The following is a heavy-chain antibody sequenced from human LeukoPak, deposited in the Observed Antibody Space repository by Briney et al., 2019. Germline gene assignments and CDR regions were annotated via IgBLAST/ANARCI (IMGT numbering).Heavy chain of an antibody. CDR3: ARDVHYCSSTSCYLYQFDP. CDR2: ISAYNGNT. D-gene: IGHD2-2*01. V-gene: IGHV1-18*01. J-gene: IGHJ5*02. CDR1: GYTFTSYG. Sequence: ASVKVSCEASGYTFTSYGISWVRQAPGQGLEWMGWISAYNGNTNYAQKLQGRVTMTTDTSTSTAYMELRSLRSDDTAVYYCARDVHYCSSTSCYLYQFDPWGQGTLVTVSS.